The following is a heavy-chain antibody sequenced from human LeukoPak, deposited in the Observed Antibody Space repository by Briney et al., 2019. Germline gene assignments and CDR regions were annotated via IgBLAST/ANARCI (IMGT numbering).Heavy chain of an antibody. V-gene: IGHV4-38-2*02. J-gene: IGHJ4*02. CDR1: GYSISSGYY. CDR2: IYHSGST. Sequence: SETLSLTCTVSGYSISSGYYWGWIRQPPGKGLEWIGSIYHSGSTYYNPSLKSRVAISVDTSKNQVSLKLSSVTAADTAVYFCARDGPSVYFDYWGQGILVTVSS. CDR3: ARDGPSVYFDY.